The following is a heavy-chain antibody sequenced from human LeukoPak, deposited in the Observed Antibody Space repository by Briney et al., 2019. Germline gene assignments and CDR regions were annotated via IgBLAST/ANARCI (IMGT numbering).Heavy chain of an antibody. CDR1: GGSISSYY. CDR2: IYTSGST. Sequence: SETLSLTCTVSGGSISSYYWSWIRQPAGKGLEWIGRIYTSGSTNYNPSRKSRVTISVDTSKNQFSLKLSSVTAADTAVYYCASLPYYGFWSGYYTAGFDPWGQGTLVTVSS. J-gene: IGHJ5*02. V-gene: IGHV4-4*07. CDR3: ASLPYYGFWSGYYTAGFDP. D-gene: IGHD3-3*01.